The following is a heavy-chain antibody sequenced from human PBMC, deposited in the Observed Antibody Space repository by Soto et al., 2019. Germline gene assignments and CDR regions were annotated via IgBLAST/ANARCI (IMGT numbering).Heavy chain of an antibody. J-gene: IGHJ6*02. D-gene: IGHD3-22*01. V-gene: IGHV4-4*07. CDR1: GGSISSYY. CDR2: IYTSGST. Sequence: SETLSLTCTVSGGSISSYYWSWIRQPAGKGLEWIGRIYTSGSTNYNPSLKSRVTMSVDTSKNQFSLKLSSVTAADTAVYYCAREGYYDSSGYTKHYYGMDVWGQGTTVTVSS. CDR3: AREGYYDSSGYTKHYYGMDV.